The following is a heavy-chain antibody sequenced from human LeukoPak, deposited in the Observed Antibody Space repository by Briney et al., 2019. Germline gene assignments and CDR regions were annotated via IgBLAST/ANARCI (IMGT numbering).Heavy chain of an antibody. CDR3: ARGGWDYYDSSGYYGY. Sequence: PSETLSLTCAVYGGSFSGYYWSWIRQPPGKGLEWIGEINHSGSTNYNPSLKSRVTISVDTSKNQFSLKLSSVTAADTAVYYCARGGWDYYDSSGYYGYWGQGTLVTVSS. J-gene: IGHJ4*02. CDR2: INHSGST. V-gene: IGHV4-34*01. CDR1: GGSFSGYY. D-gene: IGHD3-22*01.